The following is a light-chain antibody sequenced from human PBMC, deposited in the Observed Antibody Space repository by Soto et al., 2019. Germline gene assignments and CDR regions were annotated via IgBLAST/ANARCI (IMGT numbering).Light chain of an antibody. V-gene: IGLV2-23*01. CDR1: SSTVGSYNL. J-gene: IGLJ1*01. CDR3: CTYVGSSTYV. Sequence: SVLTNPASVTRSHRQSITITNTRTSSTVGSYNLVSWYQQHPGKAPKLMIYEGIKRPSGVSNRFSGSKSGNTASLTISGLQAEDEADYYCCTYVGSSTYVFGTGTKVTVL. CDR2: EGI.